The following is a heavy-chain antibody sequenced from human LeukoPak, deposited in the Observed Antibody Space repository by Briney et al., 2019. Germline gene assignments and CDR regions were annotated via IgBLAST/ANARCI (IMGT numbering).Heavy chain of an antibody. CDR2: IYYSGST. Sequence: SETLSLTCTVSGGSISSYYWSWIRQPPRKGLEWIGYIYYSGSTNYNPSLKSRVTISVDTSKKQFSLKLSSVTAADTAVYYCALTWIAAAGLYFDYWGQGTLVTVSS. J-gene: IGHJ4*02. CDR1: GGSISSYY. V-gene: IGHV4-59*01. D-gene: IGHD6-13*01. CDR3: ALTWIAAAGLYFDY.